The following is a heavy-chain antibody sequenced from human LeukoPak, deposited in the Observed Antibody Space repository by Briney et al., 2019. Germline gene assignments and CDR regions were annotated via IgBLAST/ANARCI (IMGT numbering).Heavy chain of an antibody. Sequence: PSETLSLTCTVSGGHIDSFFWNWIRQPPGKGLEWIGYIDNSGSTKYSPSLKSRITMSRDTSKKQFSLKLTSVTAADTAMYYCASGAGWLIDYWGQGTLASVSS. CDR1: GGHIDSFF. CDR3: ASGAGWLIDY. V-gene: IGHV4-4*08. D-gene: IGHD6-19*01. J-gene: IGHJ4*02. CDR2: IDNSGST.